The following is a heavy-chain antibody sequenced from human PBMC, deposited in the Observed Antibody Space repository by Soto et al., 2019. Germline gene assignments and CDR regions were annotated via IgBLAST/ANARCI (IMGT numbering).Heavy chain of an antibody. CDR3: AKGSMAAHQFLDP. CDR1: GFTFSNYG. D-gene: IGHD6-6*01. Sequence: QVQLVESGGGVVQPGRSLRLSCAASGFTFSNYGMHWVRQAPGKGLEWVTTISSDGNDKYYADSVKGRFTISRDNSNNTLDLQMNGLRAEDTAVYYCAKGSMAAHQFLDPWGKGTLVTVSS. CDR2: ISSDGNDK. J-gene: IGHJ5*02. V-gene: IGHV3-30*18.